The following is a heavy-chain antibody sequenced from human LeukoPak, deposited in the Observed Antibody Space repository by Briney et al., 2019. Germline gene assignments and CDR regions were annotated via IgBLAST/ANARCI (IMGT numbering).Heavy chain of an antibody. CDR1: GYTLTELS. Sequence: ASVKVSCKVSGYTLTELSMHWVRQAPGKGLEWMGGFDPEDGETIYAQKFQGRVTMTEDTSTDTAYMELSSLRSEDTAVYYCATVFGGILLRNNWFDPWGRGTTVTVSS. CDR2: FDPEDGET. D-gene: IGHD2-15*01. CDR3: ATVFGGILLRNNWFDP. J-gene: IGHJ5*01. V-gene: IGHV1-24*01.